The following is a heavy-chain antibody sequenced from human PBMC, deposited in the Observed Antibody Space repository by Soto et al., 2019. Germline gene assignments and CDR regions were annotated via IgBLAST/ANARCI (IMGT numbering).Heavy chain of an antibody. V-gene: IGHV3-30-3*01. Sequence: PGGTPRISCAASGFTVSSYPMNWVRQDPGKGLEWVAVISNDGSNKYYADSVKGRFTISRDNSKNTLYLQMNSLRAEDTAVYYCARVENLVLRFLEWLLYVGRTNDAFDIWGQGTMVTVSS. J-gene: IGHJ3*02. CDR2: ISNDGSNK. CDR3: ARVENLVLRFLEWLLYVGRTNDAFDI. CDR1: GFTVSSYP. D-gene: IGHD3-3*01.